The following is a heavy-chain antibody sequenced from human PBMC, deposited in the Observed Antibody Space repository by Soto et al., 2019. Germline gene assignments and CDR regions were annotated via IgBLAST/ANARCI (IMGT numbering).Heavy chain of an antibody. CDR2: IIPIFGTA. D-gene: IGHD2-21*01. CDR1: GGTFSSYA. J-gene: IGHJ4*02. Sequence: QVQLVQSGAEVKKPGSSVKVSCKASGGTFSSYAISWVRQAPGQGLEWMGGIIPIFGTANYAQKFQGRVTIPADEATSTAYMELRSLRSEDTAVYYCARPPEMVNFNLDYWGQGTLVTVSS. CDR3: ARPPEMVNFNLDY. V-gene: IGHV1-69*12.